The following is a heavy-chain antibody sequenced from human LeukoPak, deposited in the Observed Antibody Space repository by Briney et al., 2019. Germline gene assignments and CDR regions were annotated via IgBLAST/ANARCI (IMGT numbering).Heavy chain of an antibody. J-gene: IGHJ5*02. CDR3: ARGYVYGDFP. V-gene: IGHV4-4*07. Sequence: SETLSLTCTVSGGSISSQYWNWIRQPAGKGLEWIGRIYSSGSTIYNPSLKSRVTMSVDTSKNQFSLELGSVTAADTAVYYCARGYVYGDFPWGQGTLVSVSS. CDR1: GGSISSQY. D-gene: IGHD2-21*02. CDR2: IYSSGST.